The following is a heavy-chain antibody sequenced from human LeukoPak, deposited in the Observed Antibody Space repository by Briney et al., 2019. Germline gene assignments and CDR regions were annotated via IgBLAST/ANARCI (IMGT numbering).Heavy chain of an antibody. CDR1: GFSFSTYA. CDR2: IWPDGSKK. D-gene: IGHD6-25*01. Sequence: GRSLRLSCAASGFSFSTYAMHWVRQAPGKGLEWVAFIWPDGSKKYYADSVKGRFAISRENSKNTVYLQMNDLRPEDTALYFCAKISSSAESNFDYWGQGTLLTVSS. J-gene: IGHJ4*02. V-gene: IGHV3-33*06. CDR3: AKISSSAESNFDY.